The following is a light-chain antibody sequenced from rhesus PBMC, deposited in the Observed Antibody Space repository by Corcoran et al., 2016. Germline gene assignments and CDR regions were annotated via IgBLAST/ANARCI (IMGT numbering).Light chain of an antibody. CDR2: RAS. Sequence: DIQMTQSPSSLSASLGDRVTITCRSSQGISTWLTWYQQKPGKAPQLLIYRASNLETGVPSKFSGSGFRTDFTLTISSLQPEDIATYYCQQHHNSPYSFGRGTEVRIE. CDR1: QGISTW. J-gene: IGKJ2*01. V-gene: IGKV1-69*01. CDR3: QQHHNSPYS.